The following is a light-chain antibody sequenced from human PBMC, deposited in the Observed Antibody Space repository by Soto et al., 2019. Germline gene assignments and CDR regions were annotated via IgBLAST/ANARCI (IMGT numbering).Light chain of an antibody. Sequence: QAVVTQPTSVSAAPGQKVTISCSGSSSNIGTNYVSWYQQLPGTAPKLVIYDNDKRPSGIPDRFAGSKSGTSATLDITGLQTGDEAGYYCGTWENSLSAVIFGGGTKLTVL. CDR2: DND. CDR1: SSNIGTNY. CDR3: GTWENSLSAVI. J-gene: IGLJ2*01. V-gene: IGLV1-51*01.